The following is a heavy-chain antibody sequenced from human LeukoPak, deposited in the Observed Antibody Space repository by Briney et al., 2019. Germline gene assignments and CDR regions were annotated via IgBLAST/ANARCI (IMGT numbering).Heavy chain of an antibody. CDR1: GFTFSPVW. Sequence: GGSLRLSCAASGFTFSPVWMHWVRQAPGKGLEWVSVIYSGGSTYYADSVKGRFTISRDNSKNTLYLQMNSLRAEDTAVYYCARDRAGLDYWDQGTLVTVSS. CDR2: IYSGGST. V-gene: IGHV3-53*01. CDR3: ARDRAGLDY. J-gene: IGHJ4*02. D-gene: IGHD6-19*01.